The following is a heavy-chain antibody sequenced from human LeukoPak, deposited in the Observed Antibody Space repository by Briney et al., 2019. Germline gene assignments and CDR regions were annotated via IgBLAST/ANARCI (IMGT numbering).Heavy chain of an antibody. CDR1: GYTFTSYA. CDR3: ARDAFGARFGELLFGGPYYFDY. D-gene: IGHD3-10*01. CDR2: IIPIFGTA. J-gene: IGHJ4*02. V-gene: IGHV1-69*13. Sequence: GASVKVSCKASGYTFTSYAMNWVRQAPGQGLEWMGGIIPIFGTANYAQKFQGRVTITADESTSTAYMELSSLRSEGTAVYYCARDAFGARFGELLFGGPYYFDYWGQGTLVTVSS.